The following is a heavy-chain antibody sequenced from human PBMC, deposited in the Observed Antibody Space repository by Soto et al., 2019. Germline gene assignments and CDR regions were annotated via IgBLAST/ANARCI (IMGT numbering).Heavy chain of an antibody. D-gene: IGHD4-17*01. CDR3: GRLGDPGH. CDR1: GGSLRNSV. J-gene: IGHJ4*02. CDR2: VIPILGTA. V-gene: IGHV1-69*01. Sequence: QVQLVQSGAEVKKPGSSVKVSCTASGGSLRNSVISWVRQAPAQRLEWMGGVIPILGTANYAQKFKGRVTMTADEATRTAYMDLSSLSPDDTAVYYCGRLGDPGHWGPGTVVIVSS.